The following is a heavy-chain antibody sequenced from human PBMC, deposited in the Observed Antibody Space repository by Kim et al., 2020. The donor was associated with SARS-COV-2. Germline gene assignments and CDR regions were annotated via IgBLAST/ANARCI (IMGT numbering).Heavy chain of an antibody. V-gene: IGHV4-39*07. CDR2: IYYSGST. J-gene: IGHJ5*02. CDR3: ARAIPGLWVGELSAFDP. CDR1: GGSISSSSYY. Sequence: SETLSLTCTVSGGSISSSSYYWGWIRQPPGKGLEWIGSIYYSGSTYYNPSLKSRVTISVDTSKNQFSLKLSSVTAADTAVYYWARAIPGLWVGELSAFDPWGQGTLVTVSS. D-gene: IGHD3-10*01.